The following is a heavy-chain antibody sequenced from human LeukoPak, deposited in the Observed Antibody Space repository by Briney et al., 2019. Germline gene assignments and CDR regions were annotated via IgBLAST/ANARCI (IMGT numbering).Heavy chain of an antibody. Sequence: GGSLRLSCAASGFTFSSYAMSWVRQAPGKGLEWVSGISGSGGDTYYTDSVKGRFTISRDNSNNTVYLQMNILRAEDTAIYYCAKRDPPDRSFDYWGQGTLVTVSS. CDR2: ISGSGGDT. CDR1: GFTFSSYA. J-gene: IGHJ4*02. D-gene: IGHD1-14*01. V-gene: IGHV3-23*01. CDR3: AKRDPPDRSFDY.